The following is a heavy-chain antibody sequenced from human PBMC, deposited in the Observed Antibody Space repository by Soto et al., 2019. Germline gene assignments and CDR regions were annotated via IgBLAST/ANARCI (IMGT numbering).Heavy chain of an antibody. J-gene: IGHJ4*02. Sequence: QITLKESGPTLVKPTQTLTLTCTFSAFSLSTSGVGVGWIRQPPGKALEWLTFIYWDDDKRYSPSLKSRLTTTKHTSKNQVVLTMPNMDPVDPATYYCARLVAAGITYYFDSWGQGTLVTVSS. CDR3: ARLVAAGITYYFDS. D-gene: IGHD2-21*01. V-gene: IGHV2-5*02. CDR2: IYWDDDK. CDR1: AFSLSTSGVG.